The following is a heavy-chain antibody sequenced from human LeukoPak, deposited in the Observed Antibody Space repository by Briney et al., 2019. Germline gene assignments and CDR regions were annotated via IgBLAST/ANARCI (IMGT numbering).Heavy chain of an antibody. CDR1: GFTFSRSW. J-gene: IGHJ4*02. CDR2: ISSDGNI. Sequence: GGSLRLSCAASGFTFSRSWMHWVRQAPGKGLVWVSRISSDGNIRYADSVKGRFNISRDNSKNRLYLQMNSQRAQDTPIYYCVKDRLDGNTYGQLDSWGQGTLVSVSS. CDR3: VKDRLDGNTYGQLDS. V-gene: IGHV3-74*01. D-gene: IGHD5-18*01.